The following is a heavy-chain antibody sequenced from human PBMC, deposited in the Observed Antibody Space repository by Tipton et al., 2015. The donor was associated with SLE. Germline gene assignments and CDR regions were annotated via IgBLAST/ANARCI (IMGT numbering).Heavy chain of an antibody. CDR2: IYYGGST. V-gene: IGHV4-59*11. CDR1: GGSISSHY. J-gene: IGHJ4*02. CDR3: ARERETSYYYGSGSSFDY. D-gene: IGHD3-10*01. Sequence: TLSLTCTVSGGSISSHYWSWIRQPPGKGLEWIGYIYYGGSTNYNPSLKSRVTISVDTSKNQFSLKLSSVTAADTAVYYCARERETSYYYGSGSSFDYWGQGTLVTVSS.